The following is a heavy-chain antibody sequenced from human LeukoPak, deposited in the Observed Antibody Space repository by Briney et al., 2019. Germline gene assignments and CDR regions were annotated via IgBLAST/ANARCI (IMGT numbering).Heavy chain of an antibody. CDR3: ANEYDYGDYGVDY. J-gene: IGHJ4*02. Sequence: GGSLRLSCAASGFTVSSNYMSWVRQAPGKGLEWVSAISGSGGSTYYADSVKGRFTISRDNSKNTLYLQMNSLRAEDTAVYYCANEYDYGDYGVDYWGQGTLVTVSS. D-gene: IGHD4-17*01. CDR1: GFTVSSNY. V-gene: IGHV3-23*01. CDR2: ISGSGGST.